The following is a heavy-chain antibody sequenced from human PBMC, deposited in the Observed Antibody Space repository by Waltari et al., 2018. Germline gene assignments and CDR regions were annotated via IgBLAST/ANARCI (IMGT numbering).Heavy chain of an antibody. J-gene: IGHJ4*02. Sequence: VQLVQSAAEVKKPGSSVKVSCKASGDTFSGYAITWVRQAPGQGLEWMGRIIPLLDISNYAQKFRGRITITADRSTSTAYLELNSLRSEDTAVYYCTRESRSTAGIDYWGQGAQVTVSS. V-gene: IGHV1-69*09. D-gene: IGHD2-2*01. CDR2: IIPLLDIS. CDR1: GDTFSGYA. CDR3: TRESRSTAGIDY.